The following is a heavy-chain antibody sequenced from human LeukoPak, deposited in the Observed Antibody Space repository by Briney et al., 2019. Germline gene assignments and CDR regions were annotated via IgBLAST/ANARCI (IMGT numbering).Heavy chain of an antibody. CDR1: GGSFSGYY. CDR3: ARGDFWSGDCQLDY. V-gene: IGHV4-34*01. CDR2: INHSGST. J-gene: IGHJ4*02. D-gene: IGHD3-3*01. Sequence: SETLSLTCAVYGGSFSGYYWSWIRQPPGKGLEWIGEINHSGSTNYNPSLKSRVTISVDTSKNQYSLKLSSVTAADTAVYYCARGDFWSGDCQLDYWGQGTLVTVSS.